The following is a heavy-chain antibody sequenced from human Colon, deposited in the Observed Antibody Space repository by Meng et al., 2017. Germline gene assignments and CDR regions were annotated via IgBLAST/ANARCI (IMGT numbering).Heavy chain of an antibody. Sequence: VHIQQGGAGLLKPSETLSLTCAVSGGSFSGFDWSWIRQPPGKGLEWIGEIDHFGISNYNSSLKGRLTMSVDTSKKQISLTLTSVTAADTAVYYCATGLRHGDWFDPWGPGTLVTVSS. CDR2: IDHFGIS. CDR3: ATGLRHGDWFDP. V-gene: IGHV4-34*02. CDR1: GGSFSGFD. D-gene: IGHD4-17*01. J-gene: IGHJ5*02.